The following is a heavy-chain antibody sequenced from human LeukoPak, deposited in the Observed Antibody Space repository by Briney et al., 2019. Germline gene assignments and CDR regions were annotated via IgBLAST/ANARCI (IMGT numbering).Heavy chain of an antibody. CDR3: ASVGYCSSTSCYEDSLGWFDP. J-gene: IGHJ5*02. V-gene: IGHV4-59*01. D-gene: IGHD2-2*01. Sequence: SETLSLTCTVSGGSISNYYWSWIRQPPGKGLEWIGYIYYSGSTNYNPSLKSRVTISVDTSKNQFSLKLSSVTAADTAVYYCASVGYCSSTSCYEDSLGWFDPWGQGTLVTVSS. CDR1: GGSISNYY. CDR2: IYYSGST.